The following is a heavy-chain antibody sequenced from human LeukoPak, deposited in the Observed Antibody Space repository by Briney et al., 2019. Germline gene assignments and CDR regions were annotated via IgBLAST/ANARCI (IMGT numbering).Heavy chain of an antibody. Sequence: PGGSLRLSCVVSGFTFSSYWMHWVRQAPDKGLEWVSVIYTDDSSYYADSVKGRFTISRDNSKNTLYLQMNSLRAEDTAVYYCAREAADAFDIWGQGTMVTVSS. CDR2: IYTDDSS. J-gene: IGHJ3*02. CDR1: GFTFSSYW. CDR3: AREAADAFDI. V-gene: IGHV3-66*01.